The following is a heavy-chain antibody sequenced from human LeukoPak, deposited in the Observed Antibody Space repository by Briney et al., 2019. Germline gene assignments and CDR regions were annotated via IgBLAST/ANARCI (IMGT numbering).Heavy chain of an antibody. CDR3: ARLDSSGYRSFDY. V-gene: IGHV3-53*01. Sequence: GGSLRLSCAASGFSFTSYYMSWIRQAPGKGLEWVSVIYSGGNTYYADSVKGRFTISRDNSKNTLYLLMHSLRAEDTAVYYCARLDSSGYRSFDYWGQGTLVTVSS. CDR2: IYSGGNT. D-gene: IGHD3-22*01. CDR1: GFSFTSYY. J-gene: IGHJ4*02.